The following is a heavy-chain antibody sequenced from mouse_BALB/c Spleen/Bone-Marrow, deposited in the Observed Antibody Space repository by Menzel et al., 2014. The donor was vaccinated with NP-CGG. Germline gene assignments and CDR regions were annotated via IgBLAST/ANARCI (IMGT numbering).Heavy chain of an antibody. CDR2: ISTYYGNT. J-gene: IGHJ1*01. CDR3: ARSATVVEGYWFFDV. D-gene: IGHD1-1*01. Sequence: QVQLQQSGPELVRPGVSVKISYKGSGYTFTGHTMHWVKQSHAKSLEWIGVISTYYGNTNYNQKFKGKATMTVDKSSSTAYMELARLTSEDSAIYYCARSATVVEGYWFFDVWGAGTTVTVSS. CDR1: GYTFTGHT. V-gene: IGHV1-67*01.